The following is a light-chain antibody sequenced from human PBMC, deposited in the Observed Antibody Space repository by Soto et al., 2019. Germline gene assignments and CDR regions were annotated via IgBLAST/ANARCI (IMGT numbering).Light chain of an antibody. CDR3: SSYAGSLYV. V-gene: IGLV2-8*01. J-gene: IGLJ1*01. CDR1: SSDVGGYNY. Sequence: QSALTQPPSASGSLGQSVTISCTGTSSDVGGYNYVSWYQQHPGKAPKLMIYEVSKRPSGVPDRFSGSKSGNTASLTVSGLQAEDEADYYCSSYAGSLYVFGTGTKLTVL. CDR2: EVS.